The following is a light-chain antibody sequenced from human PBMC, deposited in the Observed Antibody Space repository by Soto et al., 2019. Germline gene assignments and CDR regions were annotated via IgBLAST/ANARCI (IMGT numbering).Light chain of an antibody. J-gene: IGLJ2*01. CDR2: EVD. Sequence: QSVLTQPPSASGSPGQSVTISCTGTSSDVGDYKYVSWYQQHPGKAPKLMIYEVDKRPSGVPDRFSGSKSGNTASLTISGLQAEDEADYYCCSFAVGSTLVFGGGTKLTVL. CDR1: SSDVGDYKY. V-gene: IGLV2-8*01. CDR3: CSFAVGSTLV.